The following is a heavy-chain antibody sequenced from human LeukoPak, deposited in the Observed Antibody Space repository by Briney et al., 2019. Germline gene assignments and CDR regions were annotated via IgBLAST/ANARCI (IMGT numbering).Heavy chain of an antibody. J-gene: IGHJ4*02. CDR1: GGSFSGYY. CDR2: INHSGST. CDR3: ARSSGLRDY. V-gene: IGHV4-34*01. Sequence: MSSETLSLTRAVYGGSFSGYYWSWIRQPPGKGLEWIGEINHSGSTSYNPSLKSRVTISVDTSKNQFSLKLSSVTAADTAVYYCARSSGLRDYWGQGTLVTVSS. D-gene: IGHD5-12*01.